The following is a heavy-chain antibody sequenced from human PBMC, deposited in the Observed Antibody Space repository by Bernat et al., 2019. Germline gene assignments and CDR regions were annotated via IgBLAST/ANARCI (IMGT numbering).Heavy chain of an antibody. D-gene: IGHD2-21*02. V-gene: IGHV3-48*02. Sequence: VQLIESGGGLVQPGGSLRLSCAASGFTFSSYSMNWVRQAPGKGLEWVSYISSSSSTIYYADSVKGRFTISRDNAKNSLYLQMNSLRDEDTAVYYCARGRGIVVVTATDWYFDLWGRGTLVTVSS. CDR2: ISSSSSTI. CDR3: ARGRGIVVVTATDWYFDL. J-gene: IGHJ2*01. CDR1: GFTFSSYS.